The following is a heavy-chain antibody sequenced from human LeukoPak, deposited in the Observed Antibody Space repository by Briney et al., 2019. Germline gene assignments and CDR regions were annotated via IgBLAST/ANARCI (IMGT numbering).Heavy chain of an antibody. Sequence: SETLSLTCTVSGGSMSSYYWSWIRQPPGKGLEWIGYIYDSGSTYYNPSLKSRVTMSVDTSKNQFSLKLSSVTAADTAVYYCARAPDRYDSSAYDAFDIWGQGTMVTVSS. CDR3: ARAPDRYDSSAYDAFDI. D-gene: IGHD3-22*01. CDR2: IYDSGST. V-gene: IGHV4-59*01. CDR1: GGSMSSYY. J-gene: IGHJ3*02.